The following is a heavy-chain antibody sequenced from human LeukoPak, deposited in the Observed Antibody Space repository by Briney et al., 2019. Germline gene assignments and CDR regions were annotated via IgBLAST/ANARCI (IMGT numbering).Heavy chain of an antibody. D-gene: IGHD2/OR15-2a*01. V-gene: IGHV3-21*06. Sequence: PGGSLRLSCTASGFTFSSYSMIWVRQAPGKGLEWVSSMSSSGNYIHYSDSVKGRFTISRDDAKNSLFLQMISLRAEDTAVYYCARISGNHAFDIWGQGTLVTVSS. CDR2: MSSSGNYI. CDR1: GFTFSSYS. CDR3: ARISGNHAFDI. J-gene: IGHJ3*02.